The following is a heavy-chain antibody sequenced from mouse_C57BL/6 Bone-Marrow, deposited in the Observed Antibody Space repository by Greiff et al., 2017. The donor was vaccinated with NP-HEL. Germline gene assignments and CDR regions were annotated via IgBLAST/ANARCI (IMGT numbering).Heavy chain of an antibody. Sequence: VQLQQSGAELVRPGTSVKVSCKASEYAFTNYLIEWVKQRPGQGLEWIGVINPGSGGTNYNEKFKGKATLTADKSSSTAYMQLSSLTSEDSAVYFCAREWDFAYWGQGTLVTVSA. CDR3: AREWDFAY. D-gene: IGHD4-1*01. CDR1: EYAFTNYL. V-gene: IGHV1-54*01. CDR2: INPGSGGT. J-gene: IGHJ3*01.